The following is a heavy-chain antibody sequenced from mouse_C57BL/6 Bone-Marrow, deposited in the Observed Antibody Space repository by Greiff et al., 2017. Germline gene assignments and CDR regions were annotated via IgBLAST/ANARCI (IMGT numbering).Heavy chain of an antibody. V-gene: IGHV1-22*01. CDR2: INPNHGGT. J-gene: IGHJ2*01. CDR1: GYTFTDYN. CDR3: ARKYGSSFDY. Sequence: EVKLVESGPELVKPGASVKMSCKASGYTFTDYNMHWVKQSHGKSLEWLGYINPNHGGTSYNQKLKGKATLTVNKYSTPPYMELRSPTSEDSAVYYCARKYGSSFDYWGQGTTLTVSS. D-gene: IGHD1-1*01.